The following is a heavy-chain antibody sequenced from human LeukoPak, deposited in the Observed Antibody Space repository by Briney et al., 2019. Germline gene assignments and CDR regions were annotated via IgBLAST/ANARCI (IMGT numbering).Heavy chain of an antibody. CDR2: SYYPGGT. V-gene: IGHV4-39*07. Sequence: PSETLSLTCSVSGGSISSSTYYWGWVRQPPGKGLEWIGSSYYPGGTYYSPSLKSRVTIALDRSKNQFSLKLRSVTAADTAVYYCARGDYFASSGYLSWGQGTLVTVSS. CDR3: ARGDYFASSGYLS. D-gene: IGHD3-22*01. CDR1: GGSISSSTYY. J-gene: IGHJ5*02.